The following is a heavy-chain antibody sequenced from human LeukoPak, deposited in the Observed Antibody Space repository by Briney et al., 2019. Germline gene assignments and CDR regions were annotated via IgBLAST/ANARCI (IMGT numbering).Heavy chain of an antibody. CDR2: IYYSGST. Sequence: PSETLSLTCTVSGGSISSSSYYWGWIRQPPGKGLEWIGSIYYSGSTYYNPSLKSRVTISVDTSKNQFSLELSSVTAADTAVYYCARVNCSSTSCYSFDYWGQGTLVTVSS. V-gene: IGHV4-39*07. CDR1: GGSISSSSYY. D-gene: IGHD2-2*01. J-gene: IGHJ4*02. CDR3: ARVNCSSTSCYSFDY.